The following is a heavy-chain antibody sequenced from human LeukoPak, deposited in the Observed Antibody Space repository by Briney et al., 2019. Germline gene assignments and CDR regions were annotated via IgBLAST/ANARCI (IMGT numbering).Heavy chain of an antibody. CDR3: ARYYGPLSFFDY. CDR1: GGSISSSSYY. V-gene: IGHV4-39*01. D-gene: IGHD3-10*01. CDR2: IYYSGST. Sequence: PSETLSLTCTVSGGSISSSSYYWGWIRQPPGKGLEWIGSIYYSGSTYYNPSLKSRVTISVDTSKNQFSLKLSSVTAADTAVYYCARYYGPLSFFDYWGQGTLVTVSS. J-gene: IGHJ4*02.